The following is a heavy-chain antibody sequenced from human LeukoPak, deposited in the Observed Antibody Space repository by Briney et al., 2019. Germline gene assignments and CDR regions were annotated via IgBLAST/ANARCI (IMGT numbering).Heavy chain of an antibody. D-gene: IGHD6-13*01. J-gene: IGHJ4*02. CDR2: IKQDGSEK. CDR3: ARGTLPTPGIDY. Sequence: PGGSLRLSCAVSGFTFSTYWMNWVRQAPGKGLEWVANIKQDGSEKYYVDSVKGRFTISRDDAKNSLYLEMNSLRAEATAMYYCARGTLPTPGIDYWGQGTLVTVSS. V-gene: IGHV3-7*01. CDR1: GFTFSTYW.